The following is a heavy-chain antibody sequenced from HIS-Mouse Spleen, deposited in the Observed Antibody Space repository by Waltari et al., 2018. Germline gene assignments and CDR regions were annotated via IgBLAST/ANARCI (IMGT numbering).Heavy chain of an antibody. CDR2: IYTSGST. J-gene: IGHJ4*02. CDR1: GCSISSSY. V-gene: IGHV4-4*07. Sequence: QVQLQESGPGLVKPSETLSLTCTVSGCSISSSYWRWILQPPGKGLEWIGRIYTSGSTNYNPSLKSRVTMSVDTSKNQFSLKLSSVTAADTAVYYCARSPAPFSGSYLYYFDYWGQGTLVTVSS. CDR3: ARSPAPFSGSYLYYFDY. D-gene: IGHD1-26*01.